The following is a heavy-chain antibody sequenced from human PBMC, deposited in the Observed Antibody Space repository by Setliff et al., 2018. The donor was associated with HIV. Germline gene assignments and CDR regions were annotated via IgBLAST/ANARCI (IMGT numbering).Heavy chain of an antibody. Sequence: GGSLRLSCAASGFTFDYYGMSWVRQAPGKGLEWVAGINWNGGSTGYADSVKGRFTISRDNSKNTLYLQMNSLRAEDTAVYYCASGSGYCKNGNCYIGVHKNPDKYYFDYWGQGTLVTVSS. CDR2: INWNGGST. CDR1: GFTFDYYG. V-gene: IGHV3-20*04. J-gene: IGHJ4*02. D-gene: IGHD2-8*01. CDR3: ASGSGYCKNGNCYIGVHKNPDKYYFDY.